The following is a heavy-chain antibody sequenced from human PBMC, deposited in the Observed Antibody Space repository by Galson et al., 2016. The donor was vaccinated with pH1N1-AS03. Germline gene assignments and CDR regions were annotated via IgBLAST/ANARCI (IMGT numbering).Heavy chain of an antibody. V-gene: IGHV6-1*01. J-gene: IGHJ4*02. D-gene: IGHD4-17*01. CDR2: TYYRSGWYN. CDR1: GDSVSSDSAA. Sequence: CAISGDSVSSDSAAWNWIRQSPPRGLEWLGRTYYRSGWYNDYAPSLSSRVSFTADTSKNQFSLHLSSVTPEDSATYFCVRDFYGDVFGYWGQGTLVTVSS. CDR3: VRDFYGDVFGY.